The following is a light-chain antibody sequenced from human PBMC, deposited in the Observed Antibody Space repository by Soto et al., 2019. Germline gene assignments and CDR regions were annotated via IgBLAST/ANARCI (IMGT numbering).Light chain of an antibody. Sequence: DIVITDTPDCRCVSLWEMGTPYFNSQLSVLYSSNNKNYLAWYQQKPGQPPKLLIYWASTRESGVPDRFSGSGSGTDFTLTISSLQAEDVAVYYCQQFYTTPLTFGGGTKVDIK. CDR3: QQFYTTPLT. CDR1: LSVLYSSNNKNY. CDR2: WAS. V-gene: IGKV4-1*01. J-gene: IGKJ4*01.